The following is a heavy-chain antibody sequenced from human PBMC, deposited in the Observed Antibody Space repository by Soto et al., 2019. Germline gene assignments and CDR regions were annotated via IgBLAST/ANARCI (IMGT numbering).Heavy chain of an antibody. J-gene: IGHJ4*02. V-gene: IGHV4-34*01. CDR2: INHSGST. CDR1: GGSFSGYY. D-gene: IGHD6-25*01. CDR3: ARVQRRGFQTYFDY. Sequence: ETLSLTCAVYGGSFSGYYWSWIRQPPGKGLEWIGEINHSGSTNYNPSLKSRVTISVDTSKNQFSLKLSSVTAADTAVYYCARVQRRGFQTYFDYWGQGTLVTVSS.